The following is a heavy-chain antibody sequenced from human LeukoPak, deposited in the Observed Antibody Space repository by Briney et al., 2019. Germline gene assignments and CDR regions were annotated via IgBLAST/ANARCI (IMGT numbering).Heavy chain of an antibody. V-gene: IGHV3-48*01. D-gene: IGHD5-12*01. J-gene: IGHJ5*02. CDR1: GFTFNTYV. CDR3: ARDAGNSGYGCDL. Sequence: PGGSLRLSCAVSGFTFNTYVMSWVRQAPGKGLEWVSHLRSSSETFYADSVKGRFTISRGNARNLMYLQMNNLRGEDTAIYYCARDAGNSGYGCDLWGQGTLVTVSS. CDR2: LRSSSET.